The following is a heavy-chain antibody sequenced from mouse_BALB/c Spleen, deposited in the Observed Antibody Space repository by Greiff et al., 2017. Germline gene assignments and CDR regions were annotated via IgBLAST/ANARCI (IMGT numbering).Heavy chain of an antibody. V-gene: IGHV1S56*01. Sequence: VQLQQSGPELVKPGASVRISCKASGYTFTSYYIHWVKQRPGQGLEWIGWIYPGNVNTKYNEKFKGKATLTADKSSSTAYMQLSSLTSEDSAVYFCARSAYGKSYAMDYWGQGTSVTVSS. D-gene: IGHD2-1*01. CDR2: IYPGNVNT. CDR1: GYTFTSYY. CDR3: ARSAYGKSYAMDY. J-gene: IGHJ4*01.